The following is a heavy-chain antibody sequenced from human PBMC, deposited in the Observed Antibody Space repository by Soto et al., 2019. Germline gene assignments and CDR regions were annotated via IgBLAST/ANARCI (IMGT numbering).Heavy chain of an antibody. J-gene: IGHJ5*02. CDR1: GFTFGDYA. Sequence: GGSLRLSCTASGFTFGDYAMSWFRQAPGKGLEWVGFIRSKTYGGTTEFAASVKGRFTISRDDSKSIAYLQMNSLKTEDTAVYYCTTNYYDSSGYDNWFDPWGQGTLVTVS. CDR3: TTNYYDSSGYDNWFDP. V-gene: IGHV3-49*03. CDR2: IRSKTYGGTT. D-gene: IGHD3-22*01.